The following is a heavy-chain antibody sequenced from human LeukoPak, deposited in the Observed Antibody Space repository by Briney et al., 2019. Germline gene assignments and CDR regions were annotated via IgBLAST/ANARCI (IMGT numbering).Heavy chain of an antibody. D-gene: IGHD3-22*01. CDR1: GFTFSSYA. J-gene: IGHJ4*02. Sequence: PGGSLRLSCAASGFTFSSYAMSWVRQAPGKGLEWVSYISSSGSTIYYADSVKGRFTISRDNAKNSLYLQMNSLRAEDTAVYYCARADSSGYYYTFDYWGQGTLVTVSS. CDR3: ARADSSGYYYTFDY. V-gene: IGHV3-48*04. CDR2: ISSSGSTI.